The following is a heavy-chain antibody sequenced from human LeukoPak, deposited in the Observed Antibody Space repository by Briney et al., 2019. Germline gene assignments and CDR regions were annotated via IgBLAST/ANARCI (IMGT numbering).Heavy chain of an antibody. Sequence: GGSLRLSCAASGFTFSSYEMNWVRQAPGKGLEWVSYISSSGSTIYYADSVKDRFTISRDNAKNSLYLQMNSLRVEDTAIYYCARDYVWGSSESDYWGQGTLVTVSS. CDR1: GFTFSSYE. D-gene: IGHD7-27*01. J-gene: IGHJ4*02. V-gene: IGHV3-48*03. CDR3: ARDYVWGSSESDY. CDR2: ISSSGSTI.